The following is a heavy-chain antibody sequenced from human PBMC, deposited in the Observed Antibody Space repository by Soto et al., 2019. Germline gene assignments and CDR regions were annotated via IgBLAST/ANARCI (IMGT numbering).Heavy chain of an antibody. CDR2: ISYDGSNK. CDR1: GFTFSSYG. CDR3: AKEVWSGPMDV. Sequence: QVQLVESGGGVVQPGRSLRLSCAASGFTFSSYGMHWVRQAPGKGLEWVAVISYDGSNKYYADSVKGRFTISRDNSKNTLYLQMNSLRAEDTAVYYCAKEVWSGPMDVLGQGTTVTVSS. V-gene: IGHV3-30*18. J-gene: IGHJ6*02. D-gene: IGHD3-3*01.